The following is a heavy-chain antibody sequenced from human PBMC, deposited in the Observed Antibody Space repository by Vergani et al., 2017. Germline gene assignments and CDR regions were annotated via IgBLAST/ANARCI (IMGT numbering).Heavy chain of an antibody. D-gene: IGHD3-10*01. CDR3: ARNMVRGVRYYGMDV. CDR1: GASIRSSNYY. CDR2: IYYSGST. V-gene: IGHV4-39*07. Sequence: QLQLQESGPGLVKPSATLSLTCSVSGASIRSSNYYWGWIRQPPGKGLEWIASIYYSGSTHYNPSLKSRVTISVDTSKNQFSLKLSSVTAADTAVYYCARNMVRGVRYYGMDVWGQGTTVTVSS. J-gene: IGHJ6*02.